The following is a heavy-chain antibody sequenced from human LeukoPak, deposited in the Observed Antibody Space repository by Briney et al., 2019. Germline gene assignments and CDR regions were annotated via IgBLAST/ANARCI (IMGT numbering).Heavy chain of an antibody. D-gene: IGHD2-15*01. CDR1: GGSNSSGDYY. J-gene: IGHJ5*02. CDR3: ARDRRDQSGWYYIPGGS. V-gene: IGHV4-30-4*08. CDR2: IYYSGST. Sequence: SQTLSLXCTVSGGSNSSGDYYWSWSRQPPGKGLEYIGYIYYSGSTYYNPSLKSRITISLDTSKNQFSLKLSSVTPADTAVYYCARDRRDQSGWYYIPGGSWGQGTLVTVSS.